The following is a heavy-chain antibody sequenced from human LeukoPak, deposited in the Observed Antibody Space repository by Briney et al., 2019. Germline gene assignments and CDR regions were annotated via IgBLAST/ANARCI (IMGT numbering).Heavy chain of an antibody. V-gene: IGHV4-39*01. D-gene: IGHD4-17*01. CDR3: ARQKAVPRSSGAFDV. J-gene: IGHJ3*01. CDR2: VYYSGTT. Sequence: SETLSLTCTVSGGSISNSSYYWGWIRQSPGRGLEWIGTVYYSGTTYYNPSLKSRVTISVDTSKNQFSLKLNSVTAADTAVFYCARQKAVPRSSGAFDVWGQGTMVTVSS. CDR1: GGSISNSSYY.